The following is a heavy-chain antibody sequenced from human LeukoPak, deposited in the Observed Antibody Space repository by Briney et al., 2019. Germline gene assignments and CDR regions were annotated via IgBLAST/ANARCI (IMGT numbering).Heavy chain of an antibody. CDR3: ARDSSGYYGEGNFDY. J-gene: IGHJ4*02. CDR2: IIPIFGIA. CDR1: GGTLSSYA. D-gene: IGHD3-22*01. Sequence: VASVKVSCKASGGTLSSYAISWVRQAPGQGLEWMGRIIPIFGIANYAQKFQGRVTITADKSTSTAYMELSSLRSEDTAVYYCARDSSGYYGEGNFDYWGQGTLVTVSP. V-gene: IGHV1-69*04.